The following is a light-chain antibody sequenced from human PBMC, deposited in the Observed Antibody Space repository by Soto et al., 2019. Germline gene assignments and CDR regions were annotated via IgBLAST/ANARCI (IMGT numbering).Light chain of an antibody. CDR3: QQSNNWPYT. J-gene: IGKJ2*01. Sequence: EIVMTHSPATLSVSPGERATLSCRASQSVRDNLAWYQQKPGQAPRLLIYGASTRATGIPARFSGSGSGTEFTLTINSLQSEDFSLYFCQQSNNWPYTFGQGTKLDIK. CDR1: QSVRDN. CDR2: GAS. V-gene: IGKV3-15*01.